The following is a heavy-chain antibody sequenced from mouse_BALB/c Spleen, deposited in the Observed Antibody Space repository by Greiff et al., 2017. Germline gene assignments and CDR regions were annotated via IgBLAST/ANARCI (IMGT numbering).Heavy chain of an antibody. Sequence: VQLQQSGAELVRPGTSVKVSCKASGYAFTNYLIEWVKQRPGQGLEWIGVINPGSGGTNYNEKFKGKATLTADKSSSTAYMQLSSLTSDDSAVYFCARSGGYHHYFDYWGQGTTLTVSS. CDR3: ARSGGYHHYFDY. D-gene: IGHD2-2*01. J-gene: IGHJ2*01. CDR2: INPGSGGT. CDR1: GYAFTNYL. V-gene: IGHV1-54*01.